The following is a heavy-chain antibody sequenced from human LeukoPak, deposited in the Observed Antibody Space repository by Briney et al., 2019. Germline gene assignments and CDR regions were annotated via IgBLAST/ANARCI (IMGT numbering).Heavy chain of an antibody. CDR1: GVSTSSSNSY. D-gene: IGHD3/OR15-3a*01. Sequence: SETLSLTCTVSGVSTSSSNSYWGWIRQPPGKGLEWIGSIYYSGNTYYNASLKSQVSISIDTSKNQFSLRLTSVTAADTAVYYCARQTGSGLFILPGGQGTLVTVSS. J-gene: IGHJ4*02. V-gene: IGHV4-39*01. CDR3: ARQTGSGLFILP. CDR2: IYYSGNT.